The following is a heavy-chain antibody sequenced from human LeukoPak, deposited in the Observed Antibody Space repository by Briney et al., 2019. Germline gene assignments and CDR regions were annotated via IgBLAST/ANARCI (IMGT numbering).Heavy chain of an antibody. CDR1: GGSISSRTYY. CDR2: IYYTGST. V-gene: IGHV4-39*07. CDR3: AREWTTWGAFDI. Sequence: SETLSLTCTVSGGSISSRTYYWGWIRQPPGKGLEWIGSIYYTGSTFYNPSLKSRVTISVDTSKNEFSMKLSSVTAADAAVYFCAREWTTWGAFDIWGQGTMVTVSS. D-gene: IGHD2/OR15-2a*01. J-gene: IGHJ3*02.